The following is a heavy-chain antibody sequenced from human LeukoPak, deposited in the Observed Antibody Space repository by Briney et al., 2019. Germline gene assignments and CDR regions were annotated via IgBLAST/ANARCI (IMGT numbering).Heavy chain of an antibody. CDR1: GYTFISYG. J-gene: IGHJ2*01. CDR2: ISGYNRNT. CDR3: ARGLGVVTAQSEQPKPRYFDL. D-gene: IGHD2-21*02. Sequence: ASVKVSCKASGYTFISYGISWVRQAPGQGLEWMGWISGYNRNTNYAQNLQGRVTMTTDTSTSTAYMELRSLRSDDTAVYYCARGLGVVTAQSEQPKPRYFDLWGRGTQVTVSS. V-gene: IGHV1-18*01.